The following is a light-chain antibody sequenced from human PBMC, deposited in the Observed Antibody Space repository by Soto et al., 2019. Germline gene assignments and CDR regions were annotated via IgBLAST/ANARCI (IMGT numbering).Light chain of an antibody. CDR1: SSDVGSYNR. CDR3: SSYTSSSTYV. Sequence: QSALTQPPSVSGSPGQSVAISCTGTSSDVGSYNRVSWYQQPPGTAPKVMIYEVSNRPSGVPDRFSGSKSGNTASLTIPCLQADDEADYYCSSYTSSSTYVFGTGTKVTVL. V-gene: IGLV2-18*02. CDR2: EVS. J-gene: IGLJ1*01.